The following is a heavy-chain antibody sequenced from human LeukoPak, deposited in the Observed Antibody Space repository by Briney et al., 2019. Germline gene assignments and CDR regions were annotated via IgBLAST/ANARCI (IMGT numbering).Heavy chain of an antibody. CDR2: ISWNSGSI. CDR3: ARHNMGYFDY. D-gene: IGHD3-10*01. CDR1: GFTFDDYA. V-gene: IGHV3-9*01. J-gene: IGHJ4*02. Sequence: PGGSLRLSCAASGFTFDDYAMHWVRQAPGKGLEWVSGISWNSGSIGYADSVKGRFTISRDNAKNSLYLQMNSLRAEDTAVYYCARHNMGYFDYWGQGTLVTVSS.